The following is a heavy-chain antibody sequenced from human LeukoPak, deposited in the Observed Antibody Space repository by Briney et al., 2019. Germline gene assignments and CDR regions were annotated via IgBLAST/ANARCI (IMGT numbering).Heavy chain of an antibody. CDR1: GGTFSSYA. D-gene: IGHD5/OR15-5a*01. Sequence: SVKVSCKASGGTFSSYAISWVRQAPGQGLEWMGRIIPIFGIANYAQKFQGRVTITADKFTSTAYMELSSLRSEDTAVYYCARSTLGIDYWGQGTLVTVSS. CDR3: ARSTLGIDY. J-gene: IGHJ4*02. CDR2: IIPIFGIA. V-gene: IGHV1-69*04.